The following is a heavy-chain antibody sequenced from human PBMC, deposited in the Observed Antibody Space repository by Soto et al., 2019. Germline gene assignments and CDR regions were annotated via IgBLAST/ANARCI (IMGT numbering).Heavy chain of an antibody. V-gene: IGHV3-43*01. D-gene: IGHD1-26*01. CDR2: ISWDGGST. J-gene: IGHJ4*02. CDR3: AKDRVGAPRH. Sequence: PVGSLRLSCASSVFTFDDYTMHCVRQAPGKCLEWVSLISWDGGSTYYADSVKGRFTISRDNSKNSLYLQMNSLRTEDTALYYCAKDRVGAPRHWGQGTLVTVSS. CDR1: VFTFDDYT.